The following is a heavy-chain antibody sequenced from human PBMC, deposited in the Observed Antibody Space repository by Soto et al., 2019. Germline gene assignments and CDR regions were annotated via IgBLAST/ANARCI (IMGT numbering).Heavy chain of an antibody. D-gene: IGHD2-21*01. J-gene: IGHJ5*02. CDR2: IYVTGAV. CDR1: GAALNSGNYY. V-gene: IGHV4-31*03. Sequence: SETLSLTCSVSGAALNSGNYYWSWIRQVPGKGLEWIGHIYVTGAVDYNPSLRDRITISQDTSERQFSLNLRLVTAADTAVYSCARLRIATNNYKWFDPWGQGTLVTVSS. CDR3: ARLRIATNNYKWFDP.